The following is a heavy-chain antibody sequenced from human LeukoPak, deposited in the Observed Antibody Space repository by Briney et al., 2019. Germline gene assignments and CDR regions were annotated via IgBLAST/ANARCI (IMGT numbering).Heavy chain of an antibody. V-gene: IGHV4-59*01. CDR3: ARTGSTVTMLYPFDH. CDR2: IYYSGST. CDR1: GGSIRSYY. J-gene: IGHJ4*02. Sequence: SETLSLTCTVPGGSIRSYYWSWIPQPPGKGLEWIGYIYYSGSTNYNPSLKSRVSISVDTSKNQFSLKLSSVTAADTAVYYCARTGSTVTMLYPFDHWGQGTLVTVSS. D-gene: IGHD4-17*01.